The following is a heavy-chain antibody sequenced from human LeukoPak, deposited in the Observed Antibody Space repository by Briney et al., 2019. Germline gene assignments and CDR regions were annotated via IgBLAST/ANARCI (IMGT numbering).Heavy chain of an antibody. V-gene: IGHV4-34*01. Sequence: PSETLSLTCAVYGGSFSGYYWSWIRQPPGKGLEWIGEINHSGSTNYNPSLKSRVTISVDTSKNQFSLKLSSVTAADTAVYYCASSLTPRIMIVTRGDAFDIWGQGTMVTVSS. CDR2: INHSGST. J-gene: IGHJ3*02. D-gene: IGHD3-22*01. CDR3: ASSLTPRIMIVTRGDAFDI. CDR1: GGSFSGYY.